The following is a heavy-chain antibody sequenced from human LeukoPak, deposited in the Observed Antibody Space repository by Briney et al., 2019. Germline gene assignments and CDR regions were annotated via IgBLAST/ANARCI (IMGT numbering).Heavy chain of an antibody. J-gene: IGHJ6*03. CDR2: IYYGGTT. Sequence: SETLSLTCTVSGGSISSYYWSWIRQPPGKGLEWIGYIYYGGTTNYNPSLKGRVTISVDSSKNQFSLRLRSVTAADTAVYFCARGRVSSSTWYSTYYYYFYMDVWGKGTTVTVSS. CDR3: ARGRVSSSTWYSTYYYYFYMDV. D-gene: IGHD1-1*01. CDR1: GGSISSYY. V-gene: IGHV4-59*01.